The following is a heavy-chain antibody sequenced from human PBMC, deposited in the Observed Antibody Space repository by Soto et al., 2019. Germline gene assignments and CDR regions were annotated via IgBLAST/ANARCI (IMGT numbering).Heavy chain of an antibody. V-gene: IGHV4-34*01. D-gene: IGHD3-3*01. J-gene: IGHJ6*02. CDR1: GGSFSGYY. Sequence: PSETLSLTCAVYGGSFSGYYWSWIRQPPGKGLEWIGEINHSGSTNYNPSLKSRVTISVDTSKNQFSLKLSSVTAADTAVYYCARGAYDFWSGYYNPPPYYYYGMDVWGQGTTVTVSS. CDR2: INHSGST. CDR3: ARGAYDFWSGYYNPPPYYYYGMDV.